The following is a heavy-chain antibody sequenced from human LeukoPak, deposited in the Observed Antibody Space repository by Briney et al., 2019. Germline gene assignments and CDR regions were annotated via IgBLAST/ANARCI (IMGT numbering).Heavy chain of an antibody. Sequence: SDTLSLTCAVSGDSLSSTNSWGWIRQPPGKGLEWIGYIYYSGSTYYNPSLKSRVTMSVDTSKNQFSLKLSSVTAVDTAVYYCARGIRAGVGYWYFDLWGRGTLVTVST. D-gene: IGHD3-10*01. V-gene: IGHV4-28*03. CDR1: GDSLSSTNS. CDR3: ARGIRAGVGYWYFDL. J-gene: IGHJ2*01. CDR2: IYYSGST.